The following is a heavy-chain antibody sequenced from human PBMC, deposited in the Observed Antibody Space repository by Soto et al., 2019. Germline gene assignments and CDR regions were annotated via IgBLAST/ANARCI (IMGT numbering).Heavy chain of an antibody. V-gene: IGHV4-4*02. Sequence: QEQPQESGPGLVKPSETLSLTCTVPGAPITTTKWWAWVRLPPGKALEWIGELSREGNRNSNPSLEGRFIMSLDQSKNHFSLKLTSVTAADTAIYYCATQTISHTWGVWGRGTSVTVSS. CDR2: LSREGNR. CDR1: GAPITTTKW. J-gene: IGHJ6*02. D-gene: IGHD3-16*01. CDR3: ATQTISHTWGV.